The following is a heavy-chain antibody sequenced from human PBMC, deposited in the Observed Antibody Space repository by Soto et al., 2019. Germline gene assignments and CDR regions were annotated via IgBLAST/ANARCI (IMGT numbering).Heavy chain of an antibody. J-gene: IGHJ4*02. CDR3: VKSEPGQGCRGCCCPGTFHS. D-gene: IGHD2-15*01. V-gene: IGHV3-30*18. CDR2: IGSTE. CDR1: GFTFSSYG. Sequence: QVQLVESGGGVVQPGRSLRLSCAASGFTFSSYGMHWVRQAPGKGLEWVAFIGSTEYYAESARGRFTVSRDNSKNTLYLQRNSLRGEDTAVYYCVKSEPGQGCRGCCCPGTFHSWVQVTLVTVSS.